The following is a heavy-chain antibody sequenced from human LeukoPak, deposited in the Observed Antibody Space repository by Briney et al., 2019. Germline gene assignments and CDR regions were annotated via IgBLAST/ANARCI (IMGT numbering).Heavy chain of an antibody. CDR1: GFTFSTYT. V-gene: IGHV3-21*01. CDR2: ISSSSNYI. CDR3: ARDTYDSSGYYCY. J-gene: IGHJ4*02. Sequence: GGSLRLSCAASGFTFSTYTMTWVRQAPGKGLEWVSSISSSSNYIYYADSVKGRFTISRDNAKNSLNLQMSSLRGEDTAVYYCARDTYDSSGYYCYWGQGTLVSVSS. D-gene: IGHD3-22*01.